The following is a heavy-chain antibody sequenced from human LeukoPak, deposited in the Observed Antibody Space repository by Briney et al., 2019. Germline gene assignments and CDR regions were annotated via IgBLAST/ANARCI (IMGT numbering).Heavy chain of an antibody. V-gene: IGHV4-59*01. J-gene: IGHJ4*02. CDR1: GGSIGGYY. Sequence: SETLSLTCTVSGGSIGGYYWNWIRQSPEKGLECIGYIYYTGNTDYNPSLKSRVTISVDTSKNQFSLKLSSVTAADTAVYYCARAGYSSSWYFDYWGQGTLVTVSS. D-gene: IGHD6-13*01. CDR2: IYYTGNT. CDR3: ARAGYSSSWYFDY.